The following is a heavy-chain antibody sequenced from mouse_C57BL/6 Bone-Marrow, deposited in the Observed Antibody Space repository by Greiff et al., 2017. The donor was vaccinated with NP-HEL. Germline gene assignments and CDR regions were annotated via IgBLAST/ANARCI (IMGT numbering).Heavy chain of an antibody. Sequence: QVQLKQPGAELVKPGASVKLSCKASGYTFTSYWMHWVKQRPGQGLEWIGMIHPNSGSTNYNEKFKSKATLTVDKSSSTAYMQLSSLTSEDSAVYYCARYRYYGYGLAYWGQGTLVTVSA. CDR2: IHPNSGST. V-gene: IGHV1-64*01. CDR1: GYTFTSYW. CDR3: ARYRYYGYGLAY. J-gene: IGHJ3*01. D-gene: IGHD2-12*01.